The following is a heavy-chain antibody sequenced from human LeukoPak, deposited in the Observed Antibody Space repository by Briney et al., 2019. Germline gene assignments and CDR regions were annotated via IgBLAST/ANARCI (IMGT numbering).Heavy chain of an antibody. D-gene: IGHD2-2*01. V-gene: IGHV1-18*01. CDR3: ARDRGSTSLYYYYYYMDV. CDR1: GYTFTSYG. CDR2: ISAYNGNT. Sequence: ASVKVSCKASGYTFTSYGISWVRQAPGQGLEWMGWISAYNGNTNYAQKLQGRVTMTTDTSASTAYMELRGLRSDDTAVYYCARDRGSTSLYYYYYYMDVWGKGTTVTVSS. J-gene: IGHJ6*03.